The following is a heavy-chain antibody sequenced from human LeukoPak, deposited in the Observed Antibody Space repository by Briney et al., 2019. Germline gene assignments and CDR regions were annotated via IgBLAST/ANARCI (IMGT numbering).Heavy chain of an antibody. CDR2: INPNTGGT. V-gene: IGHV1-2*02. CDR3: ARAEPGANFDY. J-gene: IGHJ4*02. Sequence: ASVKVSCKASGYKFTGYYIHWVRQAPGQGLEWMGWINPNTGGTDFADNFQGRVTMTRDMSTGTVYMELSSLRSEDTAVYYCARAEPGANFDYWGQGTLVTVPS. D-gene: IGHD1-14*01. CDR1: GYKFTGYY.